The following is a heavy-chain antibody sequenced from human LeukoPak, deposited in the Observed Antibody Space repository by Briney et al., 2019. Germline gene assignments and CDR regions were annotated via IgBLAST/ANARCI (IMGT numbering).Heavy chain of an antibody. Sequence: PSETLSLTCTVFGGSISSGAYFWGWIRQPPGKGLEWIGSIYYTKNTYYNPSLKSRVTISVDTSKNQFSLKLGSVIAADTAVYYCARHSLDGLELRKGYFDFWGRGTLVTVSS. J-gene: IGHJ4*02. CDR3: ARHSLDGLELRKGYFDF. CDR2: IYYTKNT. D-gene: IGHD1-7*01. CDR1: GGSISSGAYF. V-gene: IGHV4-39*01.